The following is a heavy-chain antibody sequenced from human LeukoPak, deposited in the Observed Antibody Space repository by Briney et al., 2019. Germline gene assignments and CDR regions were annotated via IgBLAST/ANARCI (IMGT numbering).Heavy chain of an antibody. CDR1: GYTFTGYY. V-gene: IGHV1-2*02. Sequence: ASVKVSCEASGYTFTGYYMHWVRQAPGQGLEWMGWINPNSGGTNYAQKFQGRVTMIRDTSISTAYMELSRLRSDDAAVYYCARSPLWFGELYSDYWGQGTLVTVSS. D-gene: IGHD3-10*01. CDR2: INPNSGGT. CDR3: ARSPLWFGELYSDY. J-gene: IGHJ4*02.